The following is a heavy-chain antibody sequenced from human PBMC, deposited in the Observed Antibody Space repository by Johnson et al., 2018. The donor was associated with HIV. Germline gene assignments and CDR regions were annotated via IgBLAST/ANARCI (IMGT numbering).Heavy chain of an antibody. CDR3: ARDPNLLQCGGDRAEDAFDI. CDR2: IRYDGSNK. CDR1: GFTFSSFG. D-gene: IGHD2-21*02. V-gene: IGHV3-30*02. Sequence: QVQLVESGGGVVQPGGSLRLSCAASGFTFSSFGMHWVRQAPGKGLEWVAFIRYDGSNKYYADSVKGRFTISRDNSKNTLYLQMNSLRAEDTAVYYCARDPNLLQCGGDRAEDAFDIWGQGTMVTVSS. J-gene: IGHJ3*02.